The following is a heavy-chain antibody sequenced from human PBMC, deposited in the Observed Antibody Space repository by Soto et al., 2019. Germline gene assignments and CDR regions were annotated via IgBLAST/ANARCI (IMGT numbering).Heavy chain of an antibody. J-gene: IGHJ2*01. Sequence: QVQLVQSGAEVKKPGSSVKVSCKASGGTFSSYAISWVRQAPGQGLEWMGGIIPIFGTANYAQKFQGRVTITADESTSTAYMERSSLRSEDTAVYYCARRRLEGMGGYFDLWGRGTLVTVSS. D-gene: IGHD3-16*01. CDR1: GGTFSSYA. CDR2: IIPIFGTA. V-gene: IGHV1-69*12. CDR3: ARRRLEGMGGYFDL.